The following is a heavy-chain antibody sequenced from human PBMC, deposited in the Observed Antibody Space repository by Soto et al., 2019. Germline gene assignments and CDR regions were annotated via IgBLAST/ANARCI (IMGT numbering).Heavy chain of an antibody. J-gene: IGHJ4*02. CDR2: MNPNSGNT. V-gene: IGHV1-8*01. D-gene: IGHD2-2*01. CDR1: GYTFTSSD. Sequence: QVQLVQSGPEVKKPGASVKVSCKASGYTFTSSDINWVRQATGQGPEWMGWMNPNSGNTGYAQKFQGRATMTRHTSISTAYMELSSLRSEDTAVYYCARGSLECSSASCYEYWGQGTLVTVS. CDR3: ARGSLECSSASCYEY.